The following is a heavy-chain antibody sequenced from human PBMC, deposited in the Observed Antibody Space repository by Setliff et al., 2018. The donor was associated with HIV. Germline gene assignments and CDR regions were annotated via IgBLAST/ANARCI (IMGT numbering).Heavy chain of an antibody. CDR1: GYTFTSYY. CDR2: INPSGGST. D-gene: IGHD3-10*01. Sequence: ASVKVSCKASGYTFTSYYMHWVRQAPGQGLEWMGIINPSGGSTSYAQKFQGRVTMTRDTSTSTVYMELSSLRSEDTAVYYCARESVGVRGVRNAFDIWGQGTMVTVSS. J-gene: IGHJ3*02. CDR3: ARESVGVRGVRNAFDI. V-gene: IGHV1-46*01.